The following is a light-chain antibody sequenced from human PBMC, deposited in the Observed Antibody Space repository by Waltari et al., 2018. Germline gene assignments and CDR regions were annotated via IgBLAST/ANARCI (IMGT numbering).Light chain of an antibody. Sequence: DIVMTQSPDSLAVSLGERATINCKSSQSVLFSLNNKNYLAWYQQKPGQPPKLLIYWASTRESGVPDRFSGSESGTDFNLTISSLQAEDVAVYYCQQYCTVPVSFGPGTTVDLK. CDR3: QQYCTVPVS. J-gene: IGKJ3*01. CDR2: WAS. V-gene: IGKV4-1*01. CDR1: QSVLFSLNNKNY.